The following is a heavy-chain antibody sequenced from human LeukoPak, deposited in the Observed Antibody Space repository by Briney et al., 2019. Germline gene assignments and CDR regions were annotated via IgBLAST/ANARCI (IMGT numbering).Heavy chain of an antibody. J-gene: IGHJ4*02. Sequence: SETLSLTCSVSGGSTSSSSYYWGWIRQPPGTGLEWIGSMYYDGSAYYNPSLKSRVTISVDRSKNQFSLKLSSVTAADTAVYYCARSMLRLEWLPTWGQGTLVTVSS. CDR2: MYYDGSA. CDR1: GGSTSSSSYY. D-gene: IGHD3-3*01. CDR3: ARSMLRLEWLPT. V-gene: IGHV4-39*07.